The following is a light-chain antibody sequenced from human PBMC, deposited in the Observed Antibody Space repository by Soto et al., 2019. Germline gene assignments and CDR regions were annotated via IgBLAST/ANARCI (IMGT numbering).Light chain of an antibody. Sequence: VLSQSPATLSLSEGERATLSCRASQSVNSDYLAWFQQKPGQSPRLLIYGASTRATGIPARFSGSGSGTEFTLTFSSLQSEDFGLYYCHQYNNFWTFGQGTKVDI. J-gene: IGKJ1*01. CDR2: GAS. CDR3: HQYNNFWT. V-gene: IGKV3D-7*01. CDR1: QSVNSDY.